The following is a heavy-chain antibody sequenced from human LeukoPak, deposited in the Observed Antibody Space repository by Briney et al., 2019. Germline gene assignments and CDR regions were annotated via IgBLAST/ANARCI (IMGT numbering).Heavy chain of an antibody. CDR3: ARAMGATGGVDY. CDR1: GGSFSGYY. D-gene: IGHD1-26*01. V-gene: IGHV4-34*01. Sequence: SETLSLTCAVYGGSFSGYYWSWIRQPPGKGLEWIGEINHSGSTNYNPSLKSRVTISVDTSKNQFSLKLSSVTAADTAVYYCARAMGATGGVDYWGQGTLVTVSS. J-gene: IGHJ4*02. CDR2: INHSGST.